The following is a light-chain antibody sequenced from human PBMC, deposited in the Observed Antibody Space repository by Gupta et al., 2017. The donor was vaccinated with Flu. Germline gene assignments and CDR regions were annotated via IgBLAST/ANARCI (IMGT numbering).Light chain of an antibody. V-gene: IGKV2-28*01. J-gene: IGKJ1*01. CDR2: LGS. CDR3: MQALQTLWT. Sequence: DIVMTQSPLSLPVPPGEPASISCRSSQSLLHSNGYNYLDWYLQKPGQSPQLLIYLGSNRAAGVPDRFSGSGSGTDFTLKISRGEAEDVGVYYCMQALQTLWTFGQGTKVEIK. CDR1: QSLLHSNGYNY.